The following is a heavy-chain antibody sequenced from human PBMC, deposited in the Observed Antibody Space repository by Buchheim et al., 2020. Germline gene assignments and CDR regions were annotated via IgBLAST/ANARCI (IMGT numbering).Heavy chain of an antibody. V-gene: IGHV3-23*04. J-gene: IGHJ4*02. CDR3: AKPGITTPGVLFTDRYYFDY. D-gene: IGHD6-13*01. CDR1: GFTFTSYG. CDR2: IGGSGSST. Sequence: EVRLVESGGGFVKPGGSLRLSCAASGFTFTSYGMSWVRQAPGKGLEWVSSIGGSGSSTYYADSVQGRFTISRDNSKNMVFLQMNSLRAEDTAVYFCAKPGITTPGVLFTDRYYFDYWGQGTL.